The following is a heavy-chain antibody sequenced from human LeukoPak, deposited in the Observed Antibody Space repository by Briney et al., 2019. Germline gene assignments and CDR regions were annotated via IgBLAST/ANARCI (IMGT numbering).Heavy chain of an antibody. CDR2: IYYSGST. D-gene: IGHD1-26*01. Sequence: PSETLSLTCTVSGGSISSYYWSWIRQPPGKGLEWIGYIYYSGSTNYNPSLKSRVTISVDTSKNQFSLKLSSVTAADTAVYYCARYGMGATSDYWGQGTLVTVSS. V-gene: IGHV4-59*01. CDR3: ARYGMGATSDY. J-gene: IGHJ4*02. CDR1: GGSISSYY.